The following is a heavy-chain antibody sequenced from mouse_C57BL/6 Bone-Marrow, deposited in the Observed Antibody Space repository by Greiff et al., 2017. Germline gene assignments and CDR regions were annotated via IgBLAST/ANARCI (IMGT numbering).Heavy chain of an antibody. CDR2: INPYNGGT. V-gene: IGHV1-19*01. CDR1: GYTFTDYY. Sequence: DVQLQESGPVLVKPGASVKMSCKASGYTFTDYYMNWVKQSHGKSLEWIGVINPYNGGTSYNQKFKGKATLTVDKSSSTAYMELNSLTSEDSAVYYCASPLLLRRYFDVWGTGTTVTVSS. CDR3: ASPLLLRRYFDV. D-gene: IGHD1-1*01. J-gene: IGHJ1*03.